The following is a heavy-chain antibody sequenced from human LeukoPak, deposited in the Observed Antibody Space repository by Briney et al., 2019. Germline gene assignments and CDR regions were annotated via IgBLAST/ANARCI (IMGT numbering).Heavy chain of an antibody. D-gene: IGHD1-26*01. J-gene: IGHJ3*02. CDR2: INPNSGGT. CDR3: ARRRRIVGATPGAFDI. V-gene: IGHV1-2*02. CDR1: GYAFTAYY. Sequence: ASVKVSCKASGYAFTAYYIHWVRQAPGHGLEWMGWINPNSGGTNYAQKFQGRVTMTRDTSSSTAYMELSRLRSDDTAVYYCARRRRIVGATPGAFDIWGQGTMVTVSS.